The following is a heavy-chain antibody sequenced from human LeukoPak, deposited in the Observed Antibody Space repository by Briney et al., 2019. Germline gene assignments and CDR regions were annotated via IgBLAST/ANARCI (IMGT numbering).Heavy chain of an antibody. J-gene: IGHJ4*02. D-gene: IGHD5-24*01. Sequence: GGSLRLSCAASGFTFSRAWMSWVRQAPGKGLEWVANIKEDGSEDYYADSVKGRFAISKDNAMNSLYLQMNNLRAEDTAMYYCARDADGYEDWGQGTLVIVSS. CDR3: ARDADGYED. CDR2: IKEDGSED. V-gene: IGHV3-7*01. CDR1: GFTFSRAW.